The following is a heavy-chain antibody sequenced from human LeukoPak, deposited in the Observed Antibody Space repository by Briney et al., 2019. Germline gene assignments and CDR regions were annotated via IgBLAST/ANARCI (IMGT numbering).Heavy chain of an antibody. CDR1: GFTVSSNY. Sequence: GGSLRLSCAASGFTVSSNYMSWVRQAPGKGLEWVSVIYSGGTIYYADSVKGRFTISRDSSKNTVYLQMNSLRPEDTAVYYCARDFDSGNYYSLGYWGQGTLVTVSS. V-gene: IGHV3-66*02. CDR3: ARDFDSGNYYSLGY. D-gene: IGHD1-26*01. J-gene: IGHJ4*02. CDR2: IYSGGTI.